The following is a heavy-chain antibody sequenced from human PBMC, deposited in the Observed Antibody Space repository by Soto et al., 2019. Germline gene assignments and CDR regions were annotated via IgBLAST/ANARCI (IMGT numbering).Heavy chain of an antibody. CDR1: GFTFSSHG. D-gene: IGHD3-10*01. J-gene: IGHJ4*02. Sequence: QVQLVESGGGVVQPGRSLRLSCAASGFTFSSHGMHWVRQAPGKGLEWVALIWSDGSNKYYAESVKGRFTISRYNSKNTLNLQMNSLSAEDTDVYSCERNYGSESLGAYWVQGTMVIVS. V-gene: IGHV3-33*01. CDR2: IWSDGSNK. CDR3: ERNYGSESLGAY.